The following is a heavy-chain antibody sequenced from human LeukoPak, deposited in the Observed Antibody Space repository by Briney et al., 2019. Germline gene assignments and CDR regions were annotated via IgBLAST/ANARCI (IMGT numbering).Heavy chain of an antibody. CDR3: ATTYYYDSSVNY. CDR1: GFTVSSSY. V-gene: IGHV3-53*01. Sequence: GGSLRLSCAASGFTVSSSYMNWVRQAPGKGLEWVSVIYSGGSTDYADSVKGRFTISRDNSRNTLYLQMNTLRAEDTAVYYCATTYYYDSSVNYWGQGTLVTVSS. J-gene: IGHJ4*02. CDR2: IYSGGST. D-gene: IGHD3-22*01.